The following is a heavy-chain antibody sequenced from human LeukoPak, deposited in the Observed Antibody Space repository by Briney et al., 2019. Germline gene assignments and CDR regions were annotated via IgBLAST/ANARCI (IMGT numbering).Heavy chain of an antibody. CDR1: GFTFSPYS. CDR3: VRDPGVPAAPLDY. J-gene: IGHJ4*02. V-gene: IGHV3-21*01. Sequence: GGSLRLSCATSGFTFSPYSMNWVRQAPGKGLEWVAYISSTGKYIYYGDSFKGRFIISRDNAKNSVDLQMNSLRVEDTAMYYCVRDPGVPAAPLDYWGQGTLVAVSS. D-gene: IGHD2-2*01. CDR2: ISSTGKYI.